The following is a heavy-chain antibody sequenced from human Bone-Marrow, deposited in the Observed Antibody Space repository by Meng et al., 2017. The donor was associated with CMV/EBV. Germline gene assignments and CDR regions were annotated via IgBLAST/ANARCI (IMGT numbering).Heavy chain of an antibody. V-gene: IGHV3-30*02. J-gene: IGHJ4*02. CDR3: AKLTALMINQGDLDS. CDR1: GFTFFSFG. D-gene: IGHD1-14*01. CDR2: IRHDGSEE. Sequence: GESLKISCTTSGFTFFSFGMHWVRQAPGKGLEWVAFIRHDGSEEFYADSVKGRFTISRDNTRNTLFLQMNRLRVDDTAVYYWAKLTALMINQGDLDSWGQGTLVTVSS.